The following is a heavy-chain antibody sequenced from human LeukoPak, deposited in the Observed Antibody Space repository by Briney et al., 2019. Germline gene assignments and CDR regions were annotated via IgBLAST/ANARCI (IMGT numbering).Heavy chain of an antibody. CDR3: ARHSLRYFDWLPTYYFDY. V-gene: IGHV4-34*01. Sequence: SETLSLTCAVYGGSFSGYYWSWIRQPPGKGPEWIGEINHSGSTNYNPSLKSRVTISVDTSKNQFSLKLSSVTAADTAVYYCARHSLRYFDWLPTYYFDYWGQGTLVTVSS. CDR1: GGSFSGYY. D-gene: IGHD3-9*01. CDR2: INHSGST. J-gene: IGHJ4*02.